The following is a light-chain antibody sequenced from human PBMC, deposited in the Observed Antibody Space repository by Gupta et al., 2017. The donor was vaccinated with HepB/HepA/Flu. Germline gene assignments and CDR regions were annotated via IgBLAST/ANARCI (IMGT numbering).Light chain of an antibody. J-gene: IGKJ3*01. CDR2: LGS. Sequence: EIVMSASPVAVPVTPGEPVSIAGRSSQSLLHSNGYNYWDWYLQKPGQSPHPQISLGSTRASGVPDRFSCSGSGTDFTLKISRVEAEDVGVYYCMQALQTSLTFGPGTKVDIK. CDR1: QSLLHSNGYNY. V-gene: IGKV2-28*01. CDR3: MQALQTSLT.